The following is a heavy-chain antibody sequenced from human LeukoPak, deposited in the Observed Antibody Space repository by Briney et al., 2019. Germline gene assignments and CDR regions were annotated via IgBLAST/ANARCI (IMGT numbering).Heavy chain of an antibody. J-gene: IGHJ4*02. V-gene: IGHV3-74*01. CDR2: INSDGSST. D-gene: IGHD1-26*01. CDR3: ARGGGGSYHDY. CDR1: GFTFSSYW. Sequence: GGSLRLSCAASGFTFSSYWMHWVRQAPGKGLVWVSRINSDGSSTSYADSVKGRFTISRDNAKNTLYLQMNSLRAEDTAVYYCARGGGGSYHDYWGQGTLVTVSS.